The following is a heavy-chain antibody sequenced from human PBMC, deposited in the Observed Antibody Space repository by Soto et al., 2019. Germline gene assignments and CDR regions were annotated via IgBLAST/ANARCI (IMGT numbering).Heavy chain of an antibody. J-gene: IGHJ5*02. CDR3: ASARRGYSSSWSGFAP. D-gene: IGHD6-13*01. CDR2: IIPILGIA. Sequence: QVQLVQSGAEVKKPGSSVKVSCKASGGTFSSYTISWVRQAPGQGLEWMGRIIPILGIANYAQKFQGRVTITADKSTSTAYMERSSLRSEDTAVYYCASARRGYSSSWSGFAPWGQGTLVTVSS. CDR1: GGTFSSYT. V-gene: IGHV1-69*02.